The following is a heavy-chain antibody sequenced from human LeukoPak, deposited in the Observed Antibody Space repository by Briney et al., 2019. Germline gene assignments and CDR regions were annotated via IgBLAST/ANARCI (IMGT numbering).Heavy chain of an antibody. CDR1: GDSVTTSRYY. Sequence: PSETLSLTCTVSGDSVTTSRYYWGWIRQPPGKGLEWIGEINHSGSTNYNPSLKSRVTISVDTSKNQFSLKLSSVTAADTAVYYCARGHDDSSGYWSPGTTWFDPWGQGTLVTVSS. CDR3: ARGHDDSSGYWSPGTTWFDP. D-gene: IGHD3-22*01. V-gene: IGHV4-39*07. J-gene: IGHJ5*02. CDR2: INHSGST.